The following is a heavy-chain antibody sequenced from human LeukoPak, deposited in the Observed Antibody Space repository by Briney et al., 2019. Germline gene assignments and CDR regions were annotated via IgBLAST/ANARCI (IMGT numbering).Heavy chain of an antibody. CDR2: IIPIFGTA. CDR1: GGTFSSYA. CDR3: ASPGARYFDWLLRNPPFDY. D-gene: IGHD3-9*01. J-gene: IGHJ4*02. V-gene: IGHV1-69*06. Sequence: SVKVSCKASGGTFSSYAISWVRQAPGQGLEWMGGIIPIFGTANYAQKFQGRVTITADKSTSTAYMELSSLRSEDTAVYYCASPGARYFDWLLRNPPFDYWGQGTLVTVSS.